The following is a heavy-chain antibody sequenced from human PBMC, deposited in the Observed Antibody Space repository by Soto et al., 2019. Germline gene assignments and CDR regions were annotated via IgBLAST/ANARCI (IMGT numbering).Heavy chain of an antibody. CDR1: GGSISGYY. D-gene: IGHD2-2*01. CDR2: VHYPGST. V-gene: IGHV4-59*01. J-gene: IGHJ4*02. Sequence: SATLSLTCTIPGGSISGYYWSWIRQPPGKGLQWIGLVHYPGSTKYNPSLESRVAMSADTSKNTFSLKMTSLTDADTALYYCEKYRRTVAKGDTLDFRGQGTLVTVSS. CDR3: EKYRRTVAKGDTLDF.